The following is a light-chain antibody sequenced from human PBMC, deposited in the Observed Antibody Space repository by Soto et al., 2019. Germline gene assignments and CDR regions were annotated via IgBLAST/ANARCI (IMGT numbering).Light chain of an antibody. J-gene: IGKJ4*01. CDR3: MQALQTPLT. V-gene: IGKV2-28*01. Sequence: DIVMTQSPLSPPVTPGEPASISCRSSQSLLHRSGYNYLTWYLQKPGQSPQLLIYLGSSRASGVPDRFSGSGSGTDFTLKISRVEAEDVGVYYCMQALQTPLTFGGGTKVEIK. CDR1: QSLLHRSGYNY. CDR2: LGS.